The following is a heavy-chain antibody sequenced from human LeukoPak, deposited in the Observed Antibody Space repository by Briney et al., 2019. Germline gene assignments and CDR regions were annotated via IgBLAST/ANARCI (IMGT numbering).Heavy chain of an antibody. CDR1: GFXFEIYW. V-gene: IGHV3-7*04. CDR2: IRKDGSEK. J-gene: IGHJ3*02. D-gene: IGHD1-26*01. CDR3: ARHWEGVESDAFDI. Sequence: GGSLRLSCAASGFXFEIYWMSWVRQAPGKGLEWVANIRKDGSEKNYVDSVKGRFTISRDNAKNSLYLQMNSLRADDTALYYCARHWEGVESDAFDIWGQGTMVTVSS.